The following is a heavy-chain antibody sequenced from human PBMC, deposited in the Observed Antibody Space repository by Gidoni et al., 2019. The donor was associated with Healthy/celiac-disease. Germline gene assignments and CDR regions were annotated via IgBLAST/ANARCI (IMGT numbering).Heavy chain of an antibody. Sequence: HVQLQDSDPGLVKPSESLFLTCTVSGGSVSSGSSYWSWIRQPPGKGLEWIGYIYYRGSTNYNPSLKSRVTISVDTSKNQFSLKLSAVTAADTAVYYCAAGGYGSGSSIGYWGQGTLVTVSS. V-gene: IGHV4-61*01. D-gene: IGHD3-10*01. CDR3: AAGGYGSGSSIGY. CDR2: IYYRGST. CDR1: GGSVSSGSSY. J-gene: IGHJ4*02.